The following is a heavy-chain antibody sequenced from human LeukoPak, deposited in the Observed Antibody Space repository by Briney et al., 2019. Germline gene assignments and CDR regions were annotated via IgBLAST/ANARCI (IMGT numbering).Heavy chain of an antibody. CDR2: IYPGDSDT. J-gene: IGHJ4*02. Sequence: GESLKISCKGSGYSFTSYWIGWVRQMPGKGLEWMGIIYPGDSDTRYSPSFQGQVTISADKSISTAYLQWSSLKASDTATYYCARRTDSSGYYSEIDYWGQGTLVTVSS. D-gene: IGHD3-22*01. CDR1: GYSFTSYW. V-gene: IGHV5-51*01. CDR3: ARRTDSSGYYSEIDY.